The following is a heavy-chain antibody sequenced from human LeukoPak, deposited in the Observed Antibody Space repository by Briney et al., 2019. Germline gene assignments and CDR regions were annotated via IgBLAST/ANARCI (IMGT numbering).Heavy chain of an antibody. D-gene: IGHD6-13*01. CDR3: ARRGDSNTWYDPYYFDY. CDR1: GYSFPSYW. V-gene: IGHV5-51*01. Sequence: GESLKISCKGSGYSFPSYWIAWVRPMPGKGLEWMGIIYPGDSDTRYSPSFQGQVTISADKSISAAYLQWSSLKASDTAMYYCARRGDSNTWYDPYYFDYWGQGTLVTVSS. J-gene: IGHJ4*02. CDR2: IYPGDSDT.